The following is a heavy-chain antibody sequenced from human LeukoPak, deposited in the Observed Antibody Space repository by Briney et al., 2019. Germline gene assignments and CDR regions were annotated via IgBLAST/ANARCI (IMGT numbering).Heavy chain of an antibody. Sequence: SETLSLICTVSGGSISSSPYYWGWIRQPPGKGLEWIGGIYYSGSTYYNPPLKSRVTISVDTSKNQFSLKLSSVTAADTAIYYCARDAKYYYGSRTYFFFEYWGQGTLLSVSS. CDR1: GGSISSSPYY. J-gene: IGHJ4*02. V-gene: IGHV4-39*07. D-gene: IGHD3-10*01. CDR2: IYYSGST. CDR3: ARDAKYYYGSRTYFFFEY.